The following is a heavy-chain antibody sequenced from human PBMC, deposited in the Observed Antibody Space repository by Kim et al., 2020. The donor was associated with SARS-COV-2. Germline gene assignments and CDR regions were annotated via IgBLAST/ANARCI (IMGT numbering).Heavy chain of an antibody. Sequence: SQGLDGEPLQGRFTISRDNAKNSLFLQMNSLRVEDTAVYYCVKYSRASDYWGQGTLVTVSS. V-gene: IGHV3-7*01. J-gene: IGHJ4*02. CDR2: SQG. CDR3: VKYSRASDY. D-gene: IGHD1-26*01.